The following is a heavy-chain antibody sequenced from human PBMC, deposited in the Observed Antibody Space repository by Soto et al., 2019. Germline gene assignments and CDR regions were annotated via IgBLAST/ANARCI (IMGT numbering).Heavy chain of an antibody. CDR3: AREDCSSTSCYDYYYYGMDV. CDR2: ISAYNGNT. Sequence: QVQLVQSGAEVKKPGASVKVSCKASGYTFTSYGISWVRQAPGQGLEWMGWISAYNGNTNYAQKLQGRVTMTTDTSTSTAYMELRSLRSDDTAVYYFAREDCSSTSCYDYYYYGMDVWGQGTTVTVSS. CDR1: GYTFTSYG. V-gene: IGHV1-18*04. D-gene: IGHD2-2*01. J-gene: IGHJ6*02.